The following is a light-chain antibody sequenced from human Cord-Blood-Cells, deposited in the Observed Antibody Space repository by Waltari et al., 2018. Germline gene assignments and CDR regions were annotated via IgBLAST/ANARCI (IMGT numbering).Light chain of an antibody. CDR3: SSYTSSSTV. J-gene: IGLJ1*01. V-gene: IGLV2-18*02. Sequence: QSALTQPPSVSGSPGQSVTISCTGTSSDVGSYNRVSWYQQPPGNAPKLMIYEVSNRPSGVPERFSGSKSGNTASLTISGLQAEDEADYYCSSYTSSSTVFGTGTKVTVL. CDR1: SSDVGSYNR. CDR2: EVS.